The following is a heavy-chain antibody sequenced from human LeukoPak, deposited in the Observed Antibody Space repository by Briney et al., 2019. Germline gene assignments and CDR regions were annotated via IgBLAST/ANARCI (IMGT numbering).Heavy chain of an antibody. J-gene: IGHJ4*02. CDR3: AGLVGRYSSGLYYYYFDY. D-gene: IGHD3-22*01. V-gene: IGHV4-39*07. CDR2: IYYSRGT. Sequence: SETLSLTCTVSSDSISNSAYHWGWIRQPPGRGLEWIGSIYYSRGTYYNPSLKSRVTISVDTSKNQFSLKLTSVTAADTAVYYCAGLVGRYSSGLYYYYFDYWGQGTLVTVSS. CDR1: SDSISNSAYH.